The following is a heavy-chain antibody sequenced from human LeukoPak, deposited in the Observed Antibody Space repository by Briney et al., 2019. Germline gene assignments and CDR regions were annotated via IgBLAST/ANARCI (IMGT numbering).Heavy chain of an antibody. CDR1: GFTFGDYA. CDR3: ARFPGTAEYRHYYYMDV. V-gene: IGHV4-59*01. J-gene: IGHJ6*03. CDR2: IYYSGSS. D-gene: IGHD1-1*01. Sequence: GSLRLSCTASGFTFGDYAMSWIRQPPGKGLESIGYIYYSGSSDYNPSLKSRATISVDTSKNQFSLKLSSVTAADTAVYYCARFPGTAEYRHYYYMDVWGKGTTVTVSS.